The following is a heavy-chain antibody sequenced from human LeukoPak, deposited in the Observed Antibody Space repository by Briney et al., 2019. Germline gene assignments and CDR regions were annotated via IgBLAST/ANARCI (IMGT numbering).Heavy chain of an antibody. D-gene: IGHD6-13*01. Sequence: PGRSLRLSCAASGFTFNSYGMHWVRQAPGKGLEWVAVISYDGSNKYYADSVKGRFTISRDNSKNTLYLQMNSLRAEDTAVYYCAKGSSSWYSRSGFDPWGQGTLVTVSS. CDR2: ISYDGSNK. V-gene: IGHV3-30*18. CDR3: AKGSSSWYSRSGFDP. CDR1: GFTFNSYG. J-gene: IGHJ5*02.